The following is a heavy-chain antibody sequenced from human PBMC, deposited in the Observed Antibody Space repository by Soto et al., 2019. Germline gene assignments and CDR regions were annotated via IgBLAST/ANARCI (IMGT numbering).Heavy chain of an antibody. Sequence: SETLSLTCTVSGGSISSGDYYWSWIRQPPGKGLEWIGYIYYSGTTYYNPSLKSRVTISVDTSKNQFSLKLSSVTAADTAVYYCASKRSYYYYGMDVWGQGTTVTVSS. J-gene: IGHJ6*02. CDR1: GGSISSGDYY. CDR3: ASKRSYYYYGMDV. CDR2: IYYSGTT. V-gene: IGHV4-30-4*01.